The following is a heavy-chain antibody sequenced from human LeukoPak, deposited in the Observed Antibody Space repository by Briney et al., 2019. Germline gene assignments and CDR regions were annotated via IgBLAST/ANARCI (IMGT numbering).Heavy chain of an antibody. CDR1: GFTFGDYA. Sequence: GGSLRLSCTASGFTFGDYAMSWFRQAPGKGLEWVGFIRSKAYGGTTEYAASVKGRFTISRDDSKSIAYLRMNSLKTEDTAVYYCTRDGYNRDAFDIWGQGTMVTVSS. CDR2: IRSKAYGGTT. CDR3: TRDGYNRDAFDI. J-gene: IGHJ3*02. V-gene: IGHV3-49*03. D-gene: IGHD5-24*01.